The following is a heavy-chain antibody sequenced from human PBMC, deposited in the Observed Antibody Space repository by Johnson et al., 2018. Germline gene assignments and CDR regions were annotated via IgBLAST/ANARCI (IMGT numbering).Heavy chain of an antibody. D-gene: IGHD4-17*01. J-gene: IGHJ6*02. Sequence: VQLVQSGVGLVKPGGSLRLSCAVSGFTVSSDYMSWVRQAPGKGLEWVSVIYSGFSPYYADSVKGRFPISRDNSKNTLYLQMNSLRAEDTAVYYCARDLRDYGNGMDVWGQGTTVTVSS. CDR3: ARDLRDYGNGMDV. CDR2: IYSGFSP. V-gene: IGHV3-53*01. CDR1: GFTVSSDY.